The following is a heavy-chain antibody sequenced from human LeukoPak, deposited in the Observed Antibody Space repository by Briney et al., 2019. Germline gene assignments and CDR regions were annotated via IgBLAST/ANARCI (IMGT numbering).Heavy chain of an antibody. J-gene: IGHJ3*02. CDR2: ISSNGGST. D-gene: IGHD2-2*01. CDR3: VKVPSGVGYCSSTSCYDAFDI. CDR1: GFTFSSYA. V-gene: IGHV3-64D*06. Sequence: GGSLRLSCSASGFTFSSYAIHWVRQAPGKGLEYASAISSNGGSTYYADSVKGRFTISRDNSKNTLYLQMSSLRAEDTAVYYCVKVPSGVGYCSSTSCYDAFDIWGQGTMVTVSS.